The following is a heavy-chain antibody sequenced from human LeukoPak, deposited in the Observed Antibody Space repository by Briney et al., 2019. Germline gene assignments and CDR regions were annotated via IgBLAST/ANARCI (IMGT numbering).Heavy chain of an antibody. Sequence: SETLSLTCTVSGGSISSYYWSWIRQPAGKGLEWIGRIYTSGSTNYNPSLKSRVTMSVDTSKNQFSLKLSSVTAADTAVYYCARVLFGVVNGGPNWFDPWGQGTLVPSPQ. CDR3: ARVLFGVVNGGPNWFDP. V-gene: IGHV4-4*07. D-gene: IGHD3-3*01. J-gene: IGHJ5*02. CDR2: IYTSGST. CDR1: GGSISSYY.